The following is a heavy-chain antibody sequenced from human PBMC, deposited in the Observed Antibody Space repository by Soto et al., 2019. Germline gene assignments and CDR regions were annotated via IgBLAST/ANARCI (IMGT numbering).Heavy chain of an antibody. CDR1: GGTFNLYS. CDR3: ATNYGSGSAHFDY. D-gene: IGHD3-10*01. Sequence: QVQLGQSGAEVKKPGSSVKVSCTASGGTFNLYSISWVRQAPGQGLEWVGRVIPMVGMSEYAQKFQGRVTITADKSTCTAYMNLRSLRSEDTAVYYCATNYGSGSAHFDYWGQGTLVTVSS. CDR2: VIPMVGMS. V-gene: IGHV1-69*02. J-gene: IGHJ4*02.